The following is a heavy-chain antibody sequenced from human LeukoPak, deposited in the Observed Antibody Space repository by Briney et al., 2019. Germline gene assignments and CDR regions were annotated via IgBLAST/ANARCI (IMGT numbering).Heavy chain of an antibody. CDR2: ISAYNGNT. Sequence: GASVKVSCKASGYTFTSYGISWVRQAPGQGLEWMGWISAYNGNTNSAQKLQGRVTMTTDTSTGTAYMELRSLRSDDTAVYYCALDRGDIAAAGYFDYWGQGTLVTVSS. CDR1: GYTFTSYG. D-gene: IGHD6-13*01. V-gene: IGHV1-18*01. CDR3: ALDRGDIAAAGYFDY. J-gene: IGHJ4*02.